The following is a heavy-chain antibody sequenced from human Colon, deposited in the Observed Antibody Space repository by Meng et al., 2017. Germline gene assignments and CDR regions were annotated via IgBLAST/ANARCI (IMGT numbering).Heavy chain of an antibody. V-gene: IGHV4-34*01. CDR1: GGSFSSYY. CDR3: ARVEPPIGQSYGRKLYYFDN. D-gene: IGHD3-16*01. CDR2: ISHSGST. Sequence: QGQLQPWGAGLLKSSETPSLPCAVHGGSFSSYYWTWIRQSPEMGLEWIGEISHSGSTKYNPSLKSRVTISVDTSKNQFSLSLKSVTAADAGLYYCARVEPPIGQSYGRKLYYFDNWGQGTLVTVSS. J-gene: IGHJ4*02.